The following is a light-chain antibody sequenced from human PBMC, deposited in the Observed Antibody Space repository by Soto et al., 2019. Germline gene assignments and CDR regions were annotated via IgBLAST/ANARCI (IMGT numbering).Light chain of an antibody. CDR1: QGIRNY. CDR3: QSYDGAPLT. J-gene: IGKJ4*01. Sequence: DIQMTQSPSSLSASVGDRVTITCRASQGIRNYLAWYQQKPGKVPKLLIYGASTLQSGVPSRFSGSGSGTDFTLTISSLQPEDVATYYCQSYDGAPLTFGGGTKVELK. CDR2: GAS. V-gene: IGKV1-27*01.